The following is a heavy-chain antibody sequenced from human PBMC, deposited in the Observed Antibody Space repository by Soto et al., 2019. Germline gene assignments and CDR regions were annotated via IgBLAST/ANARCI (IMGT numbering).Heavy chain of an antibody. CDR3: AREEVPQWFSKGYYGMDV. J-gene: IGHJ6*02. Sequence: SETLSLTCAVDGGSFNGYYWTWIRQTPGKGLEWIGEINHGGGTNYNPSLKSRVTILIDTSKNQFSLKLKSVTAADTAVYYCAREEVPQWFSKGYYGMDVWGQGTTVTVSS. CDR1: GGSFNGYY. D-gene: IGHD6-13*01. V-gene: IGHV4-34*01. CDR2: INHGGGT.